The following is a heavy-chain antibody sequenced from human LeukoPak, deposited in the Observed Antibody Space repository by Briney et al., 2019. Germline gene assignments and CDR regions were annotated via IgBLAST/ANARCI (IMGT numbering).Heavy chain of an antibody. CDR2: IYYSGST. CDR3: ARAGVVVVTRDAFDI. Sequence: PSETLSLTCTVSGGSISSSSYYWGWIRQPPGKGLEWIGSIYYSGSTYYNPSLKSRVTISVDTSKNQFSLKLSSVTAADTAVYYWARAGVVVVTRDAFDIWGQGTMVTVSS. D-gene: IGHD3-22*01. V-gene: IGHV4-39*07. J-gene: IGHJ3*02. CDR1: GGSISSSSYY.